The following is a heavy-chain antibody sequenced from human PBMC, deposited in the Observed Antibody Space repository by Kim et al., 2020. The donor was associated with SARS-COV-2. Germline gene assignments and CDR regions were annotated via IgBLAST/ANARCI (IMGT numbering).Heavy chain of an antibody. Sequence: GGSLRLSCAASGFTFSIYWMSWVRQALGKGLEWVANIKQDGSEKYYVDSVKGRFTISRDNAKNSLYLQMNSLRAEDTAVYYCARDPLLSISGYGYYVMDVWGQGTTDTVS. J-gene: IGHJ6*02. CDR2: IKQDGSEK. D-gene: IGHD6-13*01. V-gene: IGHV3-7*03. CDR1: GFTFSIYW. CDR3: ARDPLLSISGYGYYVMDV.